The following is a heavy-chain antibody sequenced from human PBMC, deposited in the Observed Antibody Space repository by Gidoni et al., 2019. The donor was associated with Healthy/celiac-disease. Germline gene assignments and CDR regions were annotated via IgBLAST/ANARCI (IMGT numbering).Heavy chain of an antibody. CDR2: ISSSSSYI. Sequence: EVQLVESGGGLVKPGGSLRLSCAASGFTFSSYSMNWVRQAPGKGLEWVSSISSSSSYIYYADSVKGRFTISRDNAKNSLYLQMNSLRAEDTAVYYCARGTYVLLLNYYMDVWGKGTTVTVSS. V-gene: IGHV3-21*01. D-gene: IGHD3-22*01. CDR1: GFTFSSYS. CDR3: ARGTYVLLLNYYMDV. J-gene: IGHJ6*03.